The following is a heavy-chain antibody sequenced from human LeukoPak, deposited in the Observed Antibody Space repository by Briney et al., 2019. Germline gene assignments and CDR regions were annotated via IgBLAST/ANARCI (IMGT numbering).Heavy chain of an antibody. Sequence: PGGSLRLSCAASGFTSSSYWMHWVRQAPGKGLVWVSRINGDGSSTSYADSVKGRLTISRDNAKNTLYLQMNSLRVEDTAVYYCIRDMYTTSSARGAYWGQGTLVTVSS. V-gene: IGHV3-74*01. D-gene: IGHD6-6*01. CDR3: IRDMYTTSSARGAY. CDR2: INGDGSST. J-gene: IGHJ4*02. CDR1: GFTSSSYW.